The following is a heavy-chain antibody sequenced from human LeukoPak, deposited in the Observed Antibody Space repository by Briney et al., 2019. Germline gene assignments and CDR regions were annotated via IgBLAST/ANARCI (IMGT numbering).Heavy chain of an antibody. Sequence: SGGSLRLSCAASGFTFSNYGMHWVRQAPGKGLEWVAVISYDESDKYYADSVKGRFTISRDNSKNTLYLQMNSLRAEDTAVYYCARTGITGTTYYYYMDVWGKGTTVTVSS. CDR1: GFTFSNYG. V-gene: IGHV3-30*03. D-gene: IGHD1-7*01. CDR3: ARTGITGTTYYYYMDV. J-gene: IGHJ6*03. CDR2: ISYDESDK.